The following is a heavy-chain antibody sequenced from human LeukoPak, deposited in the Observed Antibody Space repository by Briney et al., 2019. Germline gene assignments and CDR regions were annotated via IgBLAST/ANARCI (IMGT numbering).Heavy chain of an antibody. CDR3: ARPYSSGWYSIDY. CDR1: GFTVSSNY. V-gene: IGHV3-53*01. J-gene: IGHJ4*02. Sequence: GGSLRLSCAASGFTVSSNYMSWVRQAPEKGLEWVSVIYSGGSTYYADSVKGRFTTSRDNSKNTLYLQMNSLRAEDTAVYYCARPYSSGWYSIDYWGQGTLVTVSS. CDR2: IYSGGST. D-gene: IGHD6-19*01.